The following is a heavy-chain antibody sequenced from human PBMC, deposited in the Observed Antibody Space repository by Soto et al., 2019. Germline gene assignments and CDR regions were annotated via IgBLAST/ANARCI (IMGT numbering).Heavy chain of an antibody. CDR2: ISYDGSNK. V-gene: IGHV3-30*18. CDR3: AEDYMNCSGVSCYYYYGMDV. D-gene: IGHD2-15*01. CDR1: GFTFSSYV. Sequence: PGGSLRLSCAASGFTFSSYVMHWVRQAPGKGLEWVAVISYDGSNKYYADSVKGRFTISRDNSKNTLYLQMNSLRAEDTAVYYCAEDYMNCSGVSCYYYYGMDVWGQGTTVTVSS. J-gene: IGHJ6*02.